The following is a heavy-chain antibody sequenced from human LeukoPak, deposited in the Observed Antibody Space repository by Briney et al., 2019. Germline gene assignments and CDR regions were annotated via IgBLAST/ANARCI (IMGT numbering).Heavy chain of an antibody. CDR1: GFTFSSYW. D-gene: IGHD1-1*01. Sequence: GGSLRLSCAASGFTFSSYWMSWVRQAPGKGLEWVANIKQDGSEKYYVDSVKGRFTISRDNAKTSLYLTMNSLRAEDTAVYYCARDLDSHGYYGMDVWGQGTTVTVSS. J-gene: IGHJ6*02. CDR3: ARDLDSHGYYGMDV. V-gene: IGHV3-7*01. CDR2: IKQDGSEK.